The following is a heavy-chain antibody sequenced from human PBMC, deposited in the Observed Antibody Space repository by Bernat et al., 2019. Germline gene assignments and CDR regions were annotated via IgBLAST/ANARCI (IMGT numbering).Heavy chain of an antibody. CDR2: ISSNGGST. J-gene: IGHJ4*02. Sequence: EVQLVESGGGLVQPGGSLRLSCSASGFTFSSYAMHWVRQAPGKGLEYVSAISSNGGSTYYADSVKGKFTISRDNSKNTLYLQMSSLRAEDTAVYYCVKAPTTVTDYWGQGTLVTVSS. CDR3: VKAPTTVTDY. CDR1: GFTFSSYA. V-gene: IGHV3-64D*06. D-gene: IGHD4-17*01.